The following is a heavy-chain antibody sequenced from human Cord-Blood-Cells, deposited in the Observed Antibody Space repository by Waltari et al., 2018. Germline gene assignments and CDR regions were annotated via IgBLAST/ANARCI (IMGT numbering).Heavy chain of an antibody. V-gene: IGHV1-2*04. J-gene: IGHJ4*02. D-gene: IGHD6-19*01. CDR2: INPNSGGT. CDR3: ARDPSIAVAGTGYFDY. CDR1: GYTFTGYY. Sequence: KVSCKASGYTFTGYYMHWVRQAPGQGLEWMGWINPNSGGTNYAQKFQGWVTMTRDTSISTAYMELSRLRSDDTAVYYCARDPSIAVAGTGYFDYWGQGTLVTVSS.